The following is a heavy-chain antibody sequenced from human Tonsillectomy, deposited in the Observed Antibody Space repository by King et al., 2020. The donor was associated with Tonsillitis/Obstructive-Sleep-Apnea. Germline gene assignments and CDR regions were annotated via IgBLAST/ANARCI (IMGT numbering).Heavy chain of an antibody. CDR3: AKAMVQGIIITIFDY. J-gene: IGHJ4*02. V-gene: IGHV3-23*04. CDR2: ISGGGGST. Sequence: VQLVESGGGLVQPGGSLRLSCAASGFTFSSYAMSWVRQAPGKGLEWVSTISGGGGSTYYADSVKGRFTISRDNSKNTLYLQMNSLRAEVTAVYYCAKAMVQGIIITIFDYWGQGTLVTVSS. CDR1: GFTFSSYA. D-gene: IGHD3-10*01.